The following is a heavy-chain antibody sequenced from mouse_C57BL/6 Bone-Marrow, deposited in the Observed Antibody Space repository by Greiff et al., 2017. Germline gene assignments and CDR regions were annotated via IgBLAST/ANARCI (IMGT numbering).Heavy chain of an antibody. J-gene: IGHJ3*01. CDR1: GYTFTSYW. V-gene: IGHV1-69*01. CDR2: IDPSDSYT. CDR3: AAYDYDAY. D-gene: IGHD2-4*01. Sequence: VQLQQPGAELVMPGASVKLSCKASGYTFTSYWMPWVQQRPGQGLEWIGEIDPSDSYTNYNQKFKGKSTLTVDKSSSTAYMQLSSLTSEDAAVYYCAAYDYDAYWGQGTLVTVSA.